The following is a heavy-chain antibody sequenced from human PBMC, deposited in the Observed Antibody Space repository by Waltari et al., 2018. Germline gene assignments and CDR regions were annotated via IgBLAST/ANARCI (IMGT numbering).Heavy chain of an antibody. Sequence: EEQLVESGGGVIQIGGSLRLSCEGSGFSVRDNYKNWVRQGPGKGLEGVSTIVRAVNTYYADSVKGRFATSRGSSRDTVYFEMNSLRPDDTAVYYCASTLHLDGWLDGFDIWGQGTVVTVSS. CDR1: GFSVRDNY. D-gene: IGHD1-1*01. J-gene: IGHJ3*02. CDR3: ASTLHLDGWLDGFDI. CDR2: IVRAVNT. V-gene: IGHV3-53*01.